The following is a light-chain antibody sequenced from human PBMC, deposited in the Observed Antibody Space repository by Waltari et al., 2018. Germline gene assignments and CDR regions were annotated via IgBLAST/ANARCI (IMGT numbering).Light chain of an antibody. Sequence: QSVLTQPPSVSGAPGQRVTISCTWSSPNIGAGSDIHWYQQLPGAAPQLLIYANTNRPSGVPDRFSGSKSATSASLAITGLQAEDEADYYCQSYDNSLSGRWVFGGGTKLTVL. J-gene: IGLJ3*02. CDR3: QSYDNSLSGRWV. CDR1: SPNIGAGSD. V-gene: IGLV1-40*01. CDR2: ANT.